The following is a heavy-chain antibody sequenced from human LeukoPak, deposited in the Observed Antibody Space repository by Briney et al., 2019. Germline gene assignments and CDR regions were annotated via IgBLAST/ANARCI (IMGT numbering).Heavy chain of an antibody. CDR1: GFIFSSYW. CDR2: ITGSGPYM. Sequence: GGSLRLSCEASGFIFSSYWMAWVRQAPGKGLEWVSSITGSGPYMLYADSVKHRFTISRDNTKNLLYLEMNSLRAEDTAMYFCVRDVGAVRGEVYFDYWGQGTLVTVSS. D-gene: IGHD3-10*01. J-gene: IGHJ4*02. V-gene: IGHV3-21*06. CDR3: VRDVGAVRGEVYFDY.